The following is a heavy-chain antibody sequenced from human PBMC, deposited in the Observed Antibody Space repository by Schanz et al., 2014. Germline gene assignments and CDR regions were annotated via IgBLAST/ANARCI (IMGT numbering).Heavy chain of an antibody. CDR3: ARDYYDSSGYYYCDY. V-gene: IGHV1-69*04. CDR2: IIPIHGIA. D-gene: IGHD3-22*01. CDR1: GGTFSTYP. Sequence: QVQLVQSGAEVKKPGSSMKVSCKASGGTFSTYPINWLRQAPGQGLEWMGRIIPIHGIATYAQKFQGRLTITADKSASTAYMELSSLRSEDTAMYDCARDYYDSSGYYYCDYWGQGTLVTVSS. J-gene: IGHJ4*02.